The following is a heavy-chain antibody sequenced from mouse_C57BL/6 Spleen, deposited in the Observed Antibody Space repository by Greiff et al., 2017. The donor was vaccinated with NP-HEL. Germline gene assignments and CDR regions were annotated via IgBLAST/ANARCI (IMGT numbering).Heavy chain of an antibody. V-gene: IGHV1-59*01. CDR2: IDPSDSYT. J-gene: IGHJ2*01. D-gene: IGHD3-1*01. CDR1: GYTFTSYW. CDR3: AREGLRGHY. Sequence: QVQLQQPGAELVRPGTSVKLSCKASGYTFTSYWMHWVKQRPGQGLEWIGVIDPSDSYTNYNQKFKGKATLTVDTSSSTAYMQLSSLTSEDSAVYYCAREGLRGHYWGQGTTLTVSS.